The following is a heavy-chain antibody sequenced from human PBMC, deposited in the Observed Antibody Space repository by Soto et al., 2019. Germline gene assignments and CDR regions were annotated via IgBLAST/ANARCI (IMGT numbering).Heavy chain of an antibody. Sequence: GGSLRLSCAASGFTFSSYAMSWVRQAPGKGLEWVSATSGSGGSTYYADSVKGRFTISRDNSKNTLYLQMNSLRAEDTAVYYCAKGGHWNDAYHFDYWGQGTLVTVSS. CDR3: AKGGHWNDAYHFDY. D-gene: IGHD1-1*01. J-gene: IGHJ4*02. CDR2: TSGSGGST. CDR1: GFTFSSYA. V-gene: IGHV3-23*01.